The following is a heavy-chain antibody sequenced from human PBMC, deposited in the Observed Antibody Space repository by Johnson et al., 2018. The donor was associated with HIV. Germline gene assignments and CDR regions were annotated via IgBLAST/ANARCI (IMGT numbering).Heavy chain of an antibody. V-gene: IGHV3-30*04. CDR3: AKEEEDAFDI. CDR2: ISYDGGLK. J-gene: IGHJ3*02. CDR1: GFSFSSYA. Sequence: QVQLVESGGGVVQPGRSLRLSCAASGFSFSSYAMHWVRQAPGKGLEWVTVISYDGGLKYYADSVKGRFTISRDNSKNTLYLQMNSLRAEDTAVYYCAKEEEDAFDIWGQGTMVTVSS.